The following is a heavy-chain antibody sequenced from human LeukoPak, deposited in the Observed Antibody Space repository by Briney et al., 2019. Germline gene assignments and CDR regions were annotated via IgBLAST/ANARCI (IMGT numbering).Heavy chain of an antibody. D-gene: IGHD3-3*01. Sequence: PSGTLSLTCTVSGGSISSYYWSWIRQPAGKGLEWIGRIYTSGSTNYNPSLKSRVTMSVDTSKNQFSLKLSSVTAADTAVYYCARGAVTIFGVVTPFDPWGQGTLVTVSS. V-gene: IGHV4-4*07. CDR2: IYTSGST. J-gene: IGHJ5*02. CDR1: GGSISSYY. CDR3: ARGAVTIFGVVTPFDP.